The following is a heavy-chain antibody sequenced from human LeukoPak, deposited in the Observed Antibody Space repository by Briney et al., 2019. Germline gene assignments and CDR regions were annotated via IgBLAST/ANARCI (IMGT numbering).Heavy chain of an antibody. CDR1: GYTFTGYY. Sequence: ASVKVSCKASGYTFTGYYMHWVRQAPGQGLEWMGWINPNSGDTNYAQKFQGRVTMTRDTSISTAYMELSRLRPDDTAGYYCAGGRGSYCFDYWGQGTLVTGS. J-gene: IGHJ4*02. CDR3: AGGRGSYCFDY. V-gene: IGHV1-2*02. CDR2: INPNSGDT. D-gene: IGHD1-26*01.